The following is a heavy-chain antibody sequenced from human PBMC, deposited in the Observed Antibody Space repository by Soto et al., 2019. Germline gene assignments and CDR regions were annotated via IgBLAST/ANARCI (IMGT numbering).Heavy chain of an antibody. Sequence: QVQLVQSGAEVKKPGASVKVSCKASGYTFTSYDINWVRQATGQGLEWMGWMNPNSGNTGYAQKFQGRGTMTRNTSISKADMGLSSLRSEDTAGYYCAPPHGSGWGGIVYWGQGTLVTVSS. V-gene: IGHV1-8*01. J-gene: IGHJ4*02. D-gene: IGHD6-19*01. CDR1: GYTFTSYD. CDR2: MNPNSGNT. CDR3: APPHGSGWGGIVY.